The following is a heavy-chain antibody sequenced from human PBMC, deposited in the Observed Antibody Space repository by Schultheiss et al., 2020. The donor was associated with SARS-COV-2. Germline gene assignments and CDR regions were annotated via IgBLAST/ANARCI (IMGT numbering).Heavy chain of an antibody. Sequence: SQTLSLTCTVSGGSIISYYWSWIRQPPGKGLEWIGYIYYSGSTNYNPSLKSRVTISVDTSKNQFSLKLSSVTAADTAVYYCARDRPYDFPPGEENYGSGIVVYWGQGTLVTVSS. D-gene: IGHD3-10*01. J-gene: IGHJ4*02. CDR3: ARDRPYDFPPGEENYGSGIVVY. V-gene: IGHV4-59*12. CDR1: GGSIISYY. CDR2: IYYSGST.